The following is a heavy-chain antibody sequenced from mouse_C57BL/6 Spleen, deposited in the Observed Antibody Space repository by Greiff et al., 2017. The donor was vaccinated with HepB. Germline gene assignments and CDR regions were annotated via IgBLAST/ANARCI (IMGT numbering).Heavy chain of an antibody. CDR3: ARSTTTVPRWFAY. D-gene: IGHD1-1*01. CDR1: GYAFSSSW. Sequence: QVQLQQSGPELVKPGASVKISCKASGYAFSSSWMNWVKQRPGKGLEWIGRIYPGDGDTNYNGKFKGKATLTADKSSSTAYMQLSSLTSEDSAVYFCARSTTTVPRWFAYWGQGTLVTVAA. CDR2: IYPGDGDT. J-gene: IGHJ3*01. V-gene: IGHV1-82*01.